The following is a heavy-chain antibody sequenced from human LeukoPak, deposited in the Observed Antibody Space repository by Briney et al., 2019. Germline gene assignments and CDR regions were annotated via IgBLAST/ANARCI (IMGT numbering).Heavy chain of an antibody. CDR3: ARLSSGSYYASDAFDI. CDR2: IYPGDSDT. D-gene: IGHD1-26*01. CDR1: GYSFTSYW. V-gene: IGHV5-51*01. J-gene: IGHJ3*02. Sequence: GESLKISCKGSGYSFTSYWIGWVRQMPGKGLEWMGIIYPGDSDTRYSPSFQGQVTISADKSISTAYLQWSSLKASDTAMYYCARLSSGSYYASDAFDIWGQGTMVTVSS.